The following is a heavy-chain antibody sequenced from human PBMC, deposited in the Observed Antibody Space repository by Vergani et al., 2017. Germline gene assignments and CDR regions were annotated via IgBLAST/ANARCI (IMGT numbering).Heavy chain of an antibody. J-gene: IGHJ4*02. Sequence: QVKLQESGPGLVKPSETLSLTCTVSGASVNSYYWSWIRQPPGKGLEWMGYVSFRGDTLYDPSVKGRMTISLNTSRNQFSLYLTSVTAADTAVYYCARSRIYYCAGSPDYWGQGTLVTVSS. CDR1: GASVNSYY. CDR3: ARSRIYYCAGSPDY. D-gene: IGHD3-10*01. V-gene: IGHV4-59*02. CDR2: VSFRGDT.